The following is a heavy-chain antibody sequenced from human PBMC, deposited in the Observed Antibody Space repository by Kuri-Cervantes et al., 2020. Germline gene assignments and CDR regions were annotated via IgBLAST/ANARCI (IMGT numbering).Heavy chain of an antibody. Sequence: GESLKISCAASGFTFSSYGMHWVRQAPGKGLEWVAVIWYDGSNKYYADSVKGRFTISRDNSKNTLYLQMDSLRAEDTAVYYCARRRGGSQYYYYYMDVWGKGTTVTVSS. J-gene: IGHJ6*03. CDR2: IWYDGSNK. CDR3: ARRRGGSQYYYYYMDV. CDR1: GFTFSSYG. D-gene: IGHD3-10*01. V-gene: IGHV3-33*08.